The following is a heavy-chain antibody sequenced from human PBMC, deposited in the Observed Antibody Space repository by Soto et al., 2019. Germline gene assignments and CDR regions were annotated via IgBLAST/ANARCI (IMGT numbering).Heavy chain of an antibody. D-gene: IGHD2-15*01. J-gene: IGHJ6*02. CDR1: GYSFTSYW. CDR2: IDPSDSYT. Sequence: AGESLKISCKGSGYSFTSYWISWVRQMPGKGLEWMGRIDPSDSYTNYSPSFQGHVTISADKSISTAYLQWSSLKASDTAMYYCARHKDCSGGSCYSRNYYYYGMDVWGQGTTVTVSS. CDR3: ARHKDCSGGSCYSRNYYYYGMDV. V-gene: IGHV5-10-1*01.